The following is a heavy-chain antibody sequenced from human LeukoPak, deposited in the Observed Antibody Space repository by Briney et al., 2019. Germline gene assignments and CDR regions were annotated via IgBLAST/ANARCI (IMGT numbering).Heavy chain of an antibody. D-gene: IGHD5-18*01. CDR3: ARDLDTAMVGFDY. J-gene: IGHJ4*02. Sequence: PGGSMRLSCAASGFTFSDYYMSWIRQAPGKGLEWVSYISSSGSTIYYADSVKGRFTISRDNAKNSLYLQMNSLRAEETAVYYCARDLDTAMVGFDYWGQGTLVTVSS. CDR1: GFTFSDYY. V-gene: IGHV3-11*01. CDR2: ISSSGSTI.